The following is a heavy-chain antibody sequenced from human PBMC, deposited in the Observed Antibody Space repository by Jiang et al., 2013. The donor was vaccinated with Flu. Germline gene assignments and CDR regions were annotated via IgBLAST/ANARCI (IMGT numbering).Heavy chain of an antibody. CDR3: ATLRGSAFDTYLMDS. CDR2: TWHDGTNR. D-gene: IGHD2-15*01. V-gene: IGHV3-30*02. Sequence: QLVESGGGVVQPGGSLRLSCAASGFSFSYYRMFWVRQAPGKGLEWVASTWHDGTNRKYAESVRGRFTISRDNSKNTLYMDMNSLRPDDTAIYFCATLRGSAFDTYLMDSWGQGALVSVSS. J-gene: IGHJ5*01. CDR1: GFSFSYYR.